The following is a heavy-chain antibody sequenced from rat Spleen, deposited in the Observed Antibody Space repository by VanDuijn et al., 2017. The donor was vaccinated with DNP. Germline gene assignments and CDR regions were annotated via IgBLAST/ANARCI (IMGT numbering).Heavy chain of an antibody. V-gene: IGHV3-1*01. Sequence: EVQLQELGPGLVKPSQSLSLTCSVTGYSITSNYWGWVRKFPGNKLEYIGHISFSGGTNYNPSLKSQISITRDTSKNQFFLHLNSVTTEDTATYYCARWVYYFDYWGQGVMVTVSS. J-gene: IGHJ2*01. CDR3: ARWVYYFDY. CDR2: ISFSGGT. CDR1: GYSITSNY.